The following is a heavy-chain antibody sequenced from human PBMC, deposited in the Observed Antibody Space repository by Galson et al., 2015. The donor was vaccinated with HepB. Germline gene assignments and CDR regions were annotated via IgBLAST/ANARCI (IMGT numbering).Heavy chain of an antibody. CDR3: AKDPGHCSGGSCSDY. V-gene: IGHV3-48*04. CDR1: GFSFSSYG. CDR2: ISGNSRAK. J-gene: IGHJ4*02. Sequence: SLRLSCAASGFSFSSYGMNWVRQAPGKGLQWVSYISGNSRAKFDADSVKGRFTISRDNAKNSLYLQMNSLRAEDTAVYYCAKDPGHCSGGSCSDYWGQGTLVTVSS. D-gene: IGHD2-15*01.